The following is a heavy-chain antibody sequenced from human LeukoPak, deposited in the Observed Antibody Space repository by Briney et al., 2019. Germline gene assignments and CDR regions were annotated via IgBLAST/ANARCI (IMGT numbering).Heavy chain of an antibody. Sequence: SETLSLTCTVSGGSISIYYWSWIRQPPGKGLEWIGYIYYSGSTNYNPSLKSRVTISVDTSKNQFSLKLSSVTAADTAVYYCARQQRYSYGYVHNWFDPWGQGTLVTVSS. CDR1: GGSISIYY. D-gene: IGHD5-18*01. V-gene: IGHV4-59*08. CDR2: IYYSGST. CDR3: ARQQRYSYGYVHNWFDP. J-gene: IGHJ5*02.